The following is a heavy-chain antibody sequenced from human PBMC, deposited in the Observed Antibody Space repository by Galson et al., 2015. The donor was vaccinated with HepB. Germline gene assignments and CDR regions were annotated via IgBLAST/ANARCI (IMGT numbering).Heavy chain of an antibody. CDR3: ARQRDYASPRIDY. D-gene: IGHD4-17*01. V-gene: IGHV5-10-1*01. CDR1: GYSFTSYW. Sequence: SCKASGYSFTSYWITWVRQMPGKGLEWMGRIEPSDSYTNYSPSFQGHVTISADKSISTAYLQWSSLKASDTAMYYCARQRDYASPRIDYWGQGILVTVSS. J-gene: IGHJ4*02. CDR2: IEPSDSYT.